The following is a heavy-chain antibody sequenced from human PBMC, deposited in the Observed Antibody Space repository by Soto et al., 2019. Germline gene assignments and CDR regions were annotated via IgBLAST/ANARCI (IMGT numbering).Heavy chain of an antibody. CDR2: ISSSSGTI. Sequence: GGSLRLSCAASGFTFNSYNMNWVRQAPGKGLEWVSYISSSSGTIYYADSVKGRFTISRDNAKNSLYLQMNSLRDEDTAVYYCARSRIFGVAPDLWAQGTLVTFSS. V-gene: IGHV3-48*02. CDR1: GFTFNSYN. J-gene: IGHJ5*02. D-gene: IGHD3-3*01. CDR3: ARSRIFGVAPDL.